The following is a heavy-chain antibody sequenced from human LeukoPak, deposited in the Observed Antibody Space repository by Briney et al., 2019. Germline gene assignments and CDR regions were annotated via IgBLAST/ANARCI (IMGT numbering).Heavy chain of an antibody. CDR3: ASTTVTPYDY. V-gene: IGHV1-2*02. J-gene: IGHJ4*02. CDR2: INPNSGGT. Sequence: GASVKVSCKASGYTFTGYYMHWVRPAPGQGLEWMGWINPNSGGTNYAQKLQGRVTMTRDPSISTAYMELSRLRSDDTAVYYCASTTVTPYDYWGQGTLVTVSS. D-gene: IGHD4-17*01. CDR1: GYTFTGYY.